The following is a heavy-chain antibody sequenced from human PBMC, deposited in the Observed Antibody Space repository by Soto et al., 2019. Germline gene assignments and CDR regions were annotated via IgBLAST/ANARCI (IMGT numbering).Heavy chain of an antibody. Sequence: QLQLQESGPGLVKPSETLSLTCTVSGGSISSSSYYWGWIRQPPGKGLEWIGSIYYSGSIYYNPSLKSRVTLSVDTSKNQFSLKLSSVTAADTAVYYCASPKIAFYNWFDPWGQGTLVTVSS. CDR2: IYYSGSI. CDR1: GGSISSSSYY. V-gene: IGHV4-39*01. J-gene: IGHJ5*02. CDR3: ASPKIAFYNWFDP. D-gene: IGHD3-3*02.